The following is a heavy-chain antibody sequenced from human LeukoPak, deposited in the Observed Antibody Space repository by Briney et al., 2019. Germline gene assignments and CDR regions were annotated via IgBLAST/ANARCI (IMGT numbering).Heavy chain of an antibody. D-gene: IGHD1-26*01. Sequence: GASVKVSCKVSGYTLTELSMHWVRQAPGKGLEWMGGFDPEDGETIYAQKFQGRVTMTEDTSTDTAYMELGSLRSEDTAVYYCVGVGATRFDYWGQGTLVTVSS. V-gene: IGHV1-24*01. CDR1: GYTLTELS. J-gene: IGHJ4*02. CDR3: VGVGATRFDY. CDR2: FDPEDGET.